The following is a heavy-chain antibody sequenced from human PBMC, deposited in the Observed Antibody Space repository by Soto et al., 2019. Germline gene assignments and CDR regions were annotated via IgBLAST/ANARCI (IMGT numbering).Heavy chain of an antibody. J-gene: IGHJ6*02. D-gene: IGHD4-4*01. Sequence: SETLSLTCTVSGGSVSSNSYSWGWIRQSPGKGLEWIGTIYSSENTYYNPSLLSRVTISVDTSKNEFSLRLSSVTAADTAVYYCARALYSSFPRYYYYGMDVWGQGTTVTVSS. CDR1: GGSVSSNSYS. CDR2: IYSSENT. CDR3: ARALYSSFPRYYYYGMDV. V-gene: IGHV4-39*01.